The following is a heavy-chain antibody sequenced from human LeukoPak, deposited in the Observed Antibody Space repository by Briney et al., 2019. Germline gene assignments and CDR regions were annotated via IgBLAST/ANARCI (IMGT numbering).Heavy chain of an antibody. CDR2: IRGDENEI. V-gene: IGHV3-74*01. J-gene: IGHJ4*02. CDR1: GFTFSSHW. Sequence: GGSLRLSCEASGFTFSSHWMHWVRQVPGKGLVWVARIRGDENEIDYADSVKGRFTISRDNAKNTLYLQMTSLRVEDTAVYFCARGHVPGSTRHWDFWGQGTLVTVSS. D-gene: IGHD3-10*01. CDR3: ARGHVPGSTRHWDF.